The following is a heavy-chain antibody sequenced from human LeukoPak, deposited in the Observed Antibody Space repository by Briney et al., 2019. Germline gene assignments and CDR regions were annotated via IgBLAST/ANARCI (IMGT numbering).Heavy chain of an antibody. Sequence: GGSLRLSCAASGFTFSSYSMNWVRQAPGKGLEWVSSISSSSSYIYYADSVKGRFTISRDNAKNSLYLQMNSLRAEDTAVYYCARDTYYYDSSGYWYYYGMDVWGQGTTVTVS. D-gene: IGHD3-22*01. J-gene: IGHJ6*02. V-gene: IGHV3-21*01. CDR1: GFTFSSYS. CDR2: ISSSSSYI. CDR3: ARDTYYYDSSGYWYYYGMDV.